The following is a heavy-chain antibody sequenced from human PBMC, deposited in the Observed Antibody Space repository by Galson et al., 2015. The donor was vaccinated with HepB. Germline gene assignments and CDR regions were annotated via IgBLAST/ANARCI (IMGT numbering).Heavy chain of an antibody. CDR3: ATAAECSGGSCHEGS. D-gene: IGHD2-15*01. Sequence: SVKVSCKASGGTFKSYNFGWVRQAPGQGLEWMGGIIPIFGIGTYTQRFQGRLTVTADKSTTTVYMDLSSLTSEDTAMYYCATAAECSGGSCHEGSWGQGTLISVSS. CDR2: IIPIFGIG. V-gene: IGHV1-69*10. J-gene: IGHJ5*02. CDR1: GGTFKSYN.